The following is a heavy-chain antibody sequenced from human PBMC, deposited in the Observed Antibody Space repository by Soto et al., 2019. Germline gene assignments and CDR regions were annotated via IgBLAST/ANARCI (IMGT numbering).Heavy chain of an antibody. V-gene: IGHV4-39*07. CDR3: ARVSNGRGSYYWFDP. D-gene: IGHD1-26*01. CDR1: GGSISSSSYY. J-gene: IGHJ5*02. Sequence: SETLSLTCTVSGGSISSSSYYWGWIRQPPGKGLEWIGSIYYSGSTYYNPSLKSRVTISVDTSKNQFSLKLSSVTAADTAVYYCARVSNGRGSYYWFDPWGQGTLVTVSS. CDR2: IYYSGST.